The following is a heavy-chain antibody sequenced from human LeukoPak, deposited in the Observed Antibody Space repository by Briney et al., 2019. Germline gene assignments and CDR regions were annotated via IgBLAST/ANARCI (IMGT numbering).Heavy chain of an antibody. D-gene: IGHD2-2*01. CDR2: IYTSGST. Sequence: SETLSLTCTVSGGSISSGSYYWSWIRQPARKGLEWIGRIYTSGSTNYNPSLKSRVTISVDTSKNQFSLKLSSVTAADTAVYYCAREVTDIVVVPAAYDAFDIWGQGTTVTVSS. CDR3: AREVTDIVVVPAAYDAFDI. V-gene: IGHV4-61*02. CDR1: GGSISSGSYY. J-gene: IGHJ3*02.